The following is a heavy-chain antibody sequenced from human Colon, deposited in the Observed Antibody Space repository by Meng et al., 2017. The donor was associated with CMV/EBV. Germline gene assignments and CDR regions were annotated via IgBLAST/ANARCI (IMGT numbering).Heavy chain of an antibody. D-gene: IGHD3-10*01. V-gene: IGHV3-9*01. Sequence: SLKISCVASGFAFSESGMHWIRQTPGKGLEWVAGISWTSGTIGYADSVGGRFTISRDNAKNSLYLQMDSLRLEDTALYYCAKDLSYYASLPMDLWGQGTPVTVSS. J-gene: IGHJ5*02. CDR1: GFAFSESG. CDR3: AKDLSYYASLPMDL. CDR2: ISWTSGTI.